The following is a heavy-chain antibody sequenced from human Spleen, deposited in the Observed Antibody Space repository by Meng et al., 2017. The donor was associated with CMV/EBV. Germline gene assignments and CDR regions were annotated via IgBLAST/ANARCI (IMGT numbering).Heavy chain of an antibody. J-gene: IGHJ4*02. Sequence: GESLKISCAASGFTFDDYGMSWVRQAPGKGLEWVSGINWNGGSTGYADSVKGRFTISRDNAKKSLYLQMNNLRAEDTAVYHCARHPDITGTLGSFDYWGQGTLVTVSS. CDR2: INWNGGST. CDR1: GFTFDDYG. V-gene: IGHV3-20*01. CDR3: ARHPDITGTLGSFDY. D-gene: IGHD1-20*01.